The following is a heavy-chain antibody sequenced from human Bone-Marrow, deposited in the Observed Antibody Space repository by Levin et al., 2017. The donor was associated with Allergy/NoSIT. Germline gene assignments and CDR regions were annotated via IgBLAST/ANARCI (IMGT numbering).Heavy chain of an antibody. Sequence: GGSLRLSCEVSGFTFSNYHMNWIRQAPGQGLEWLSFFSSTSRYIYYTDSVKGRFTISRDNGKSSLYLQMNNLRAEDTAVYYCASGNTADFWGQGTLVTVSS. J-gene: IGHJ4*02. D-gene: IGHD1-7*01. CDR2: FSSTSRYI. V-gene: IGHV3-21*05. CDR3: ASGNTADF. CDR1: GFTFSNYH.